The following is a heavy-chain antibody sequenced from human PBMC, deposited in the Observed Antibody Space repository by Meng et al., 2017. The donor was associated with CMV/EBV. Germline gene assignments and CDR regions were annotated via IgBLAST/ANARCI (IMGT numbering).Heavy chain of an antibody. CDR2: IIPILGIA. J-gene: IGHJ6*02. D-gene: IGHD1-20*01. CDR3: ARALRVKKYNSHPDV. Sequence: SVKVSCKASGGTFSSYAISWVRQAPGQGLEWMGGIIPILGIANYAQKFQGRVTITAGKSTSTAYMELSSLRSEDTAVYYCARALRVKKYNSHPDVWGQGTTVTVSS. CDR1: GGTFSSYA. V-gene: IGHV1-69*10.